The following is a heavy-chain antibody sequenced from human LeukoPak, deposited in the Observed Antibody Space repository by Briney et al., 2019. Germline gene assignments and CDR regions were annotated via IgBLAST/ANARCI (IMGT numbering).Heavy chain of an antibody. Sequence: PGRSLRLSCAASGVTFSSYGMHCVRQAPGKGPEWVANINQDGSEKHYVVSVKGRFTISRDNPKTSLFLQMTSLRVEDTAVFYCARDGFVGAADYWGQGTLVIVSS. CDR1: GVTFSSYG. CDR3: ARDGFVGAADY. D-gene: IGHD6-13*01. J-gene: IGHJ4*02. CDR2: INQDGSEK. V-gene: IGHV3-7*01.